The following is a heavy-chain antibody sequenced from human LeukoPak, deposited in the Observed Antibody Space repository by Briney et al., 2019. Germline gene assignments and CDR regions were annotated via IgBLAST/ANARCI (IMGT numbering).Heavy chain of an antibody. J-gene: IGHJ4*02. CDR3: ARVPYSSSWFNFFDY. CDR1: GGTFSSYA. CDR2: TIPIFGTA. V-gene: IGHV1-69*01. D-gene: IGHD6-13*01. Sequence: SVKVSCKASGGTFSSYAISWVRQAPGHGLEWMGGTIPIFGTANYAQKFQGRVTITADESTSTAYMELSSLRSEDTAVYYCARVPYSSSWFNFFDYWGQGTLVTVSS.